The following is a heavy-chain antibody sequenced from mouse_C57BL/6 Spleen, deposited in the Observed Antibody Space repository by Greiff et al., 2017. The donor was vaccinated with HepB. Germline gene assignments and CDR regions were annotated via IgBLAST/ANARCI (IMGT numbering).Heavy chain of an antibody. V-gene: IGHV5-6*01. Sequence: EVQGVESGGDLVKPGGSLKPSCAASGFTFSSYGMSWVRQTPDKRLEWVATISSGGSYTYYPDSVKGRFTISRDNAKNTLYLQMSSLKSEDTAMYYCARANWDGYAMDYWGQGTSVTVSS. CDR2: ISSGGSYT. D-gene: IGHD4-1*01. CDR1: GFTFSSYG. CDR3: ARANWDGYAMDY. J-gene: IGHJ4*01.